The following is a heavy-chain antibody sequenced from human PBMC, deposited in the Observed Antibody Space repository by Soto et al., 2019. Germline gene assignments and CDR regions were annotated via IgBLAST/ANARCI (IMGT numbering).Heavy chain of an antibody. CDR1: GGSISSSNC. V-gene: IGHV4-4*02. CDR3: ASRPDYAGGAFDI. Sequence: QLQLQDSAPGRLKLSGTLSLTCPVSGGSISSSNCGSGVRHPPGKGLEWIGEIYHSGSTNYNPSLKSRVTISVDKSKNQFSLKLSSVTAADTAVYYCASRPDYAGGAFDIRGQGTMVTVSS. D-gene: IGHD4-17*01. CDR2: IYHSGST. J-gene: IGHJ3*02.